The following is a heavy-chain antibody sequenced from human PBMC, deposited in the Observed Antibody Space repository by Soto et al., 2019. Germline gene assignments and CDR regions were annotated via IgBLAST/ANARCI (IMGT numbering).Heavy chain of an antibody. V-gene: IGHV1-69*06. CDR1: GGTFSSYA. Sequence: QVQLVQSGAEVKKPGSSVKVSCKASGGTFSSYAISWVRQAPGQGLEWMGGIIPIFGTANYAQKFQGRVTITADKSTSTADMELSSLRSEDTAVYYCARLATGRSGYYYGMDVWGQGTTVTVSS. CDR3: ARLATGRSGYYYGMDV. J-gene: IGHJ6*02. D-gene: IGHD5-12*01. CDR2: IIPIFGTA.